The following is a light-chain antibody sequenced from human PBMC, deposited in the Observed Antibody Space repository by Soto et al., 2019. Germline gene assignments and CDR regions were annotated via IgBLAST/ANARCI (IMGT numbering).Light chain of an antibody. Sequence: DIQMAQYPSTLSASVGDRGTITCRASQNNKRRLAWYQQKPGKAPHLLIYDASSLESGVPAGFSGGGTGTEFTLTISTLQPDDFSTFYCQQYNNYPWTFGQGTKVDIK. CDR3: QQYNNYPWT. CDR1: QNNKRR. J-gene: IGKJ1*01. CDR2: DAS. V-gene: IGKV1-5*01.